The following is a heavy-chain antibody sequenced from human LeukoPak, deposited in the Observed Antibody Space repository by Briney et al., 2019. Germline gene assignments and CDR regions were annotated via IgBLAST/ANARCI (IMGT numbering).Heavy chain of an antibody. D-gene: IGHD2-2*01. Sequence: GGSLRLSCAASGFTFSSYAMSWVRQAPGKGLEWVSSISSSSSYIYYADSVKGRFTISRDNAKNSLYLKMNSLRAEDTAVYYCARESGSTSFNWFDPWGQGTLVTVSS. CDR2: ISSSSSYI. CDR1: GFTFSSYA. V-gene: IGHV3-21*01. CDR3: ARESGSTSFNWFDP. J-gene: IGHJ5*02.